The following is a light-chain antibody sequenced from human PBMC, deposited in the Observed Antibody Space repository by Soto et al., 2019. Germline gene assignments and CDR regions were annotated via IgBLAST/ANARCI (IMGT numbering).Light chain of an antibody. Sequence: HSVLTQPPSASGSPGQSVTISCTGTSSDVGGYNFVSWYQQLPGKAPKLMIYEVTKRPSGVPDRFSGSKSGNTASLTVSGLQAEDEADYYCSSFAGTNSRYVFGTGTKLTVL. CDR2: EVT. V-gene: IGLV2-8*01. CDR1: SSDVGGYNF. CDR3: SSFAGTNSRYV. J-gene: IGLJ1*01.